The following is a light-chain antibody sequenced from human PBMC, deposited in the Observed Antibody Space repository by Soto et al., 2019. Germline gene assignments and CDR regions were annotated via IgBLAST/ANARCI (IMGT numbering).Light chain of an antibody. CDR2: AAS. J-gene: IGKJ1*01. CDR3: QQYGSSGT. Sequence: EILLTQYPGTLSLSPGERATLSCRASQSVSSSYLAWYQQKPGQAPRLLIYAASSRATGIPDRLSGSGSGTEFTLTISRMEPEDFAVYYCQQYGSSGTFGHGTKVDIK. CDR1: QSVSSSY. V-gene: IGKV3-20*01.